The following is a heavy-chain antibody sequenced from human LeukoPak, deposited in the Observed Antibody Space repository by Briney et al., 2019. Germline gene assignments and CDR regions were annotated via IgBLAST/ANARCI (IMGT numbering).Heavy chain of an antibody. J-gene: IGHJ4*02. D-gene: IGHD1-1*01. CDR1: GFTFSSYS. V-gene: IGHV3-21*01. Sequence: GGSLRLSCAGSGFTFSSYSMNWVRQAPGKGLEWVSSITSSSSYTHYVDSVKGRFTISRDNAKNSLYLQTNSLRAEDTAVYYCARDYKYFDYWGQGTLVTVS. CDR2: ITSSSSYT. CDR3: ARDYKYFDY.